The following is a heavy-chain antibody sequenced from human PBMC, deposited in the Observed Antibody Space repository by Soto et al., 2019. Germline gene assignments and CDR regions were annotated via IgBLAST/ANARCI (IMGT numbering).Heavy chain of an antibody. CDR1: GGTFYTYT. V-gene: IGHV1-69*13. J-gene: IGHJ4*02. Sequence: RASVKVSCKASGGTFYTYTFSWVRQAPGQGLEWMGSITPIYPTTNYAEKFRGRLTVTADGATNTAYMELSSLNSDDTAVYYCATPTTLRGAMITNINFDFWGQGTPVTVSS. D-gene: IGHD3-10*01. CDR2: ITPIYPTT. CDR3: ATPTTLRGAMITNINFDF.